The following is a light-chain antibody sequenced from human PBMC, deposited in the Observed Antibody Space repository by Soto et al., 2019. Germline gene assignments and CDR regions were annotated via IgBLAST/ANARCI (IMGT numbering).Light chain of an antibody. CDR3: QQSYSTPPT. V-gene: IGKV1-39*01. CDR2: AAS. CDR1: QSISSY. J-gene: IGKJ4*01. Sequence: DIQMTQSPSSLSASVGDRVTITCRASQSISSYLNWYQQKPGKAPKLLIYAASSLQSGVPSRFSGRGSGTDFTLTISSLQPEDFGTYYCQQSYSTPPTFGGGTKVEIK.